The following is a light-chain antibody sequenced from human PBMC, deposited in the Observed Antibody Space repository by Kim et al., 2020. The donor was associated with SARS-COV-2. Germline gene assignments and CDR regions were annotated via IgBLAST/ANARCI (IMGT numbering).Light chain of an antibody. CDR1: QTISSN. V-gene: IGKV3-15*01. CDR3: QQYNFWPYS. Sequence: SVSPGERATLSCRASQTISSNLAWYRQKPGQAPRLLIYGASSRATGIPARFSGSGFGTEFTLTISSLQSEDFAVYYCQQYNFWPYSFGQGTKLEI. J-gene: IGKJ2*03. CDR2: GAS.